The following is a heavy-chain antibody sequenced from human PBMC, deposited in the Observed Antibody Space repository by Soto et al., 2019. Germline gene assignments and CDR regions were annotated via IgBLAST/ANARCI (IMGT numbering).Heavy chain of an antibody. D-gene: IGHD3-10*01. CDR3: AREVQVHTPAFV. Sequence: QVQLVQSGAEMKKPGSSVKVSCQSSGGTFNTYAMNWVRQAPGQGPEWMGDISPMFGAANYAPKFQGRVTITADESTGTSYMQLSSLTSEDTALYFCAREVQVHTPAFVWGQGTLVTVSS. V-gene: IGHV1-69*19. CDR2: ISPMFGAA. J-gene: IGHJ4*02. CDR1: GGTFNTYA.